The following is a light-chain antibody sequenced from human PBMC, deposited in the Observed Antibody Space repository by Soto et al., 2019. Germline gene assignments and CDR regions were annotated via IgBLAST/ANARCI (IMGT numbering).Light chain of an antibody. CDR3: SSYTSSSTLV. Sequence: QSALTQPASVSGSPGQSITISCTGTSSDVGGYNYVSWYQQHPGKAPKFMIYDVSNRPSGVSNRFSGSKSSNTASLTISGLQAEDEADYYCSSYTSSSTLVFGGGTKLTVL. V-gene: IGLV2-14*01. J-gene: IGLJ2*01. CDR2: DVS. CDR1: SSDVGGYNY.